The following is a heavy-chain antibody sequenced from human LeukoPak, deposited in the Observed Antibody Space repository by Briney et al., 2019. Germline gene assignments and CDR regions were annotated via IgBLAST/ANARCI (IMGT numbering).Heavy chain of an antibody. Sequence: PSETLSLTCSVSGVSIRSSTFYWGWIRQPPGRGLDWIGSFYYGGNTYYNPSLKSRVTISVDASKNQFSLKLTSVTAADTAVYYCASLLLVGATDPFDSWGQGTLVTVSS. D-gene: IGHD1-26*01. CDR1: GVSIRSSTFY. J-gene: IGHJ4*02. V-gene: IGHV4-39*01. CDR2: FYYGGNT. CDR3: ASLLLVGATDPFDS.